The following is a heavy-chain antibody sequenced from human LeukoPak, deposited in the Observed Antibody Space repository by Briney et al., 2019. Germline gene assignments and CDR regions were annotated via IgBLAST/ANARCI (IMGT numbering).Heavy chain of an antibody. CDR2: VRYGGNIK. CDR3: AKDLGTEYNIFDY. V-gene: IGHV3-30*02. J-gene: IGHJ4*02. Sequence: GGSLRLSCAPSAFTFSAYAMHWIRQAPGRGLEWVAFVRYGGNIKYYADSVKGRFTISRDNPKNTLYLQMNSLRPEDTAVYYCAKDLGTEYNIFDYWGQGTLVTVSS. D-gene: IGHD3-9*01. CDR1: AFTFSAYA.